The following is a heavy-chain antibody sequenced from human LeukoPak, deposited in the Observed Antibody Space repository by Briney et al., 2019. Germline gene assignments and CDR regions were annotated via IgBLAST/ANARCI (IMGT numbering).Heavy chain of an antibody. V-gene: IGHV4-34*01. CDR3: ARGGTVVTPSFDY. J-gene: IGHJ4*02. D-gene: IGHD4-23*01. Sequence: GSLRLSCAASGFTFSSYAMSWVRQAPGKGLEWIGEINHSGSTNYNPSLKSRVTISVDTSKNQFSLKLSSVTAADTAVYYCARGGTVVTPSFDYWGQGTLVTVSS. CDR1: GFTFSSYA. CDR2: INHSGST.